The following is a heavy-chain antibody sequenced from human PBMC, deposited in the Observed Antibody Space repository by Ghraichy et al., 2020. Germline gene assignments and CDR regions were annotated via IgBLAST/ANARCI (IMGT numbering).Heavy chain of an antibody. D-gene: IGHD3-10*01. V-gene: IGHV1-8*01. CDR2: MNPNSGNT. Sequence: ASVKVSCKASGYTFTSYDINWVRQATGQGLEWMGWMNPNSGNTGYAQKFQGRVTMTRNTSISTAYMELSSLRSEDTAVYYCARSYYYGSGSYYGLTAPYYYYYGMDVWGQGTTVTVSS. CDR1: GYTFTSYD. CDR3: ARSYYYGSGSYYGLTAPYYYYYGMDV. J-gene: IGHJ6*02.